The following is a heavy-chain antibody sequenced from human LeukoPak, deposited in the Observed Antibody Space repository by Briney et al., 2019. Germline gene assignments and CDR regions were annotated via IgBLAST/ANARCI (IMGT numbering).Heavy chain of an antibody. Sequence: GGSLRLSCAAAGFTFADYAMHWVRQAPGKGLDWVSVIYSGGSTYYADSVKGRFTISRDNSKNTLYLQMNSLRAEDTAVYHCARHSSQHGVFDYWGQGTLVTVSS. V-gene: IGHV3-53*01. CDR2: IYSGGST. CDR3: ARHSSQHGVFDY. CDR1: GFTFADYA. D-gene: IGHD6-19*01. J-gene: IGHJ4*02.